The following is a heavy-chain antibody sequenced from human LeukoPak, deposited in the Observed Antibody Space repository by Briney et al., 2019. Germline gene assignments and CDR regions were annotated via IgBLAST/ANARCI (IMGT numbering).Heavy chain of an antibody. Sequence: GASVKVSCKASGYTFTSYGISWVRQAPGQGLEWMGWISAYNGNTNYAQKLQGRVTITTDTSTSTAYMELRSLRSDDTAVYYCAREGDTYYYDSSDGAFDIWGQGTMVTVSS. D-gene: IGHD3-22*01. CDR2: ISAYNGNT. V-gene: IGHV1-18*01. J-gene: IGHJ3*02. CDR1: GYTFTSYG. CDR3: AREGDTYYYDSSDGAFDI.